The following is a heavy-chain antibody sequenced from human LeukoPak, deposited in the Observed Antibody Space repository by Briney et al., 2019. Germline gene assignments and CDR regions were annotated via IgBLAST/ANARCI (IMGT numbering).Heavy chain of an antibody. CDR2: IYYSGST. V-gene: IGHV4-31*03. D-gene: IGHD3-10*01. CDR1: GGSISSGGYY. Sequence: SQTLSLTCTVSGGSISSGGYYWSWIRQHPGKGLEWIGYIYYSGSTYYNPSLKSRVTISVDTSKNQFSLKLSSVTAADTAVYYCARDLLGSPCYFDYWGQGTLVTVSS. J-gene: IGHJ4*02. CDR3: ARDLLGSPCYFDY.